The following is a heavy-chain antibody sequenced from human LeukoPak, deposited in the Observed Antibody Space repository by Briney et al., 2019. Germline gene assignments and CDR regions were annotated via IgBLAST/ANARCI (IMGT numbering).Heavy chain of an antibody. Sequence: QPGGSLRLSCAASGFTFSSYAMHWVRQAPGKGLEWVAVISYDGSNKYYADSVKGRFTISRDNSKNTLYLQMNSLRAEDTAVYYCARPTDMDYDSRDAFDIWGQGTMVTVSS. CDR2: ISYDGSNK. D-gene: IGHD3-22*01. CDR3: ARPTDMDYDSRDAFDI. J-gene: IGHJ3*02. CDR1: GFTFSSYA. V-gene: IGHV3-30-3*01.